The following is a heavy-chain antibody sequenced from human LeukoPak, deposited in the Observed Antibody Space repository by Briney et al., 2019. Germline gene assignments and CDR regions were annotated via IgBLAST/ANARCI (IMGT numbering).Heavy chain of an antibody. V-gene: IGHV1-8*03. CDR3: ARGYSPVPAAILSWYYYYYMDV. J-gene: IGHJ6*03. Sequence: PGASVKVSCKASGYTFTSYDINWVRQATGQGLEWMGWMNPNSGNTGYAQKFQGRVTITRNTSISTGYMELSSLRSEDTAVYYCARGYSPVPAAILSWYYYYYMDVWGKGTTVTVSS. CDR2: MNPNSGNT. D-gene: IGHD2-2*02. CDR1: GYTFTSYD.